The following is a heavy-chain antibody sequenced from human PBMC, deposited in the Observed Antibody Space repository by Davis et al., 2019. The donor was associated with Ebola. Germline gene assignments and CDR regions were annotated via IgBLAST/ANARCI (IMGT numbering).Heavy chain of an antibody. Sequence: GSLRLSCTVSGYSISSGYYWGWIRQPPGKGLEWIGSIYHSGSTNYNPSLKSRVTISVDTSKNQFSLKLSSVTAADTAMYYCARRGTSSWYAGWFDPWGQGTLVTVSS. CDR1: GYSISSGYY. V-gene: IGHV4-38-2*02. J-gene: IGHJ5*02. CDR2: IYHSGST. CDR3: ARRGTSSWYAGWFDP. D-gene: IGHD6-13*01.